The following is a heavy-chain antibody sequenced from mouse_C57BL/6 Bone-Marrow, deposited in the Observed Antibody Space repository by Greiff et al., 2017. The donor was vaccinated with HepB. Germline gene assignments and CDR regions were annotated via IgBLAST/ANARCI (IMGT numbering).Heavy chain of an antibody. CDR1: GYTFTDYN. CDR2: INPNNGGT. D-gene: IGHD1-1*01. CDR3: ARVAGRYFDV. Sequence: VQLKESGPELVKPGASVKIPCKASGYTFTDYNMDWVKQSHGKSLEWIGDINPNNGGTIYNQKFKGKATLTVDKSSSTAYMELRSLTSEDTAVYYCARVAGRYFDVWGTGTTVTVSS. J-gene: IGHJ1*03. V-gene: IGHV1-18*01.